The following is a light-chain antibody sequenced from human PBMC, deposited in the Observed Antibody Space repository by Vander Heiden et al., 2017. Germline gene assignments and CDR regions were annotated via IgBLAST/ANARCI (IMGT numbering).Light chain of an antibody. CDR2: SNN. Sequence: QSVLTQPPSASATPEQRVTISCSGISSNIGSNTVNWYQQLPGTAPKLLIYSNNRRPSGVPDRFSGSRSGTSASLTISGLRSEDEADYYCAAWDDSLNGPVFGTGTRVTVL. CDR1: SSNIGSNT. CDR3: AAWDDSLNGPV. J-gene: IGLJ1*01. V-gene: IGLV1-44*01.